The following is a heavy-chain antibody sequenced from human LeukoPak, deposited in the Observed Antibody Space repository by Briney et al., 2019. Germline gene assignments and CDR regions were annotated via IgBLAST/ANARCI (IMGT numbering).Heavy chain of an antibody. J-gene: IGHJ6*03. CDR3: ARMGRVLHGVCYYYYYMDV. D-gene: IGHD3-10*01. Sequence: SVKVSCKASGGTFSSYAISWVRQAPGQGLEWMGGIIPIFGTANYAQKFQGRVTITADESTSTAYMELSSLRSEDTAVYYCARMGRVLHGVCYYYYYMDVWGKGTTVTVSS. CDR1: GGTFSSYA. V-gene: IGHV1-69*13. CDR2: IIPIFGTA.